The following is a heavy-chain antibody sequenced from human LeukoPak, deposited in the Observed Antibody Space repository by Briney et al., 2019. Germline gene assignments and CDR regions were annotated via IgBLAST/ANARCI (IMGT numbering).Heavy chain of an antibody. J-gene: IGHJ4*01. V-gene: IGHV4-59*01. CDR2: IYYTGST. CDR1: GGSISNYY. CDR3: ARGSRYYNLLTRSYNSPSYFDF. Sequence: SETLSLTCTVSGGSISNYYWTWIRQPPGRGLEWIGYIYYTGSTDYNPSLESRVTISVDTSKNHFSLRLTSVIAADTAVYYCARGSRYYNLLTRSYNSPSYFDFWGHGTLVTVSS. D-gene: IGHD3-9*01.